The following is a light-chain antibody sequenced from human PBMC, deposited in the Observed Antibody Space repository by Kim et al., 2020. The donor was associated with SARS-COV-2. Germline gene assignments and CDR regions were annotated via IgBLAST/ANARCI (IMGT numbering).Light chain of an antibody. V-gene: IGKV1-33*01. CDR1: QDISNY. CDR3: QHYNSHPFT. Sequence: ASIGDRVTITCQASQDISNYLNWYQQTPGRAPKRLIYGASSLETGVPSRFSGSGSGTEFTFTISSLQPEDIATYYCQHYNSHPFTFGPGTRLDIK. CDR2: GAS. J-gene: IGKJ3*01.